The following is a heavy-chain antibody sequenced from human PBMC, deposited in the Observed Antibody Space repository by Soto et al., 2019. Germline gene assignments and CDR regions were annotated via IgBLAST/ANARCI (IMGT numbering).Heavy chain of an antibody. CDR2: VSLYSDGT. V-gene: IGHV1-18*01. CDR1: GYTFSNYG. Sequence: ASVKVSCKTSGYTFSNYGITWVRQAPGQPLEWLGWVSLYSDGTNYAQKFQGRVSMTTDTSTTTAYMELRSLRSDDTAVYYCARVVPGAEAWFGPWGQGTLVTVSS. J-gene: IGHJ5*02. CDR3: ARVVPGAEAWFGP. D-gene: IGHD2-2*01.